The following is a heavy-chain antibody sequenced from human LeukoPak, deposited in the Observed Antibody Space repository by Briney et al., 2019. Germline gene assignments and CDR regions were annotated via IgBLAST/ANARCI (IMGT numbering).Heavy chain of an antibody. D-gene: IGHD6-6*01. Sequence: PGGSLRVSCAASGFTFSSYGMHWVSQAPGKGVEWVAFIRYDGSNKYYADSVKGRFTISRDNSKNTLYLKMNSLRAEDTAVYYCATGGEDSSSERLQLFDYWGQGTLVTVSS. CDR1: GFTFSSYG. V-gene: IGHV3-30*02. CDR2: IRYDGSNK. CDR3: ATGGEDSSSERLQLFDY. J-gene: IGHJ4*02.